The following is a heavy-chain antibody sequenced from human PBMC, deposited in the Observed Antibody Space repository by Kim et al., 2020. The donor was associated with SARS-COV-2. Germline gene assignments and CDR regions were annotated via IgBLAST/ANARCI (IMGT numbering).Heavy chain of an antibody. J-gene: IGHJ6*01. D-gene: IGHD6-6*01. CDR2: INHSGST. CDR3: ARNGIYSSSSRSDYYYYG. V-gene: IGHV4-34*01. Sequence: SETLSLTCAVYGGSFSGYYWSWIRQPPGKGLEWIGEINHSGSTNYNPSLKSRVTISVDTSKNQFSLKLSSVTAADTAVYYCARNGIYSSSSRSDYYYYG. CDR1: GGSFSGYY.